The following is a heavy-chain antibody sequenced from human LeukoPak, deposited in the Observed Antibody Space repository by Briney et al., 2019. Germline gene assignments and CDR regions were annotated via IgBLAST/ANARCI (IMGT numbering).Heavy chain of an antibody. D-gene: IGHD6-6*01. Sequence: GRSLRLSCAASGFTFSSFAMHWVRQAPGKGLEWVAVISYDGNDKYFADSVKGRFTISRDNSKNTLYLQMNSLRPEDTAVYYCARAKQLALFGYWGQGTLVTVSS. CDR2: ISYDGNDK. CDR3: ARAKQLALFGY. J-gene: IGHJ4*02. V-gene: IGHV3-30-3*01. CDR1: GFTFSSFA.